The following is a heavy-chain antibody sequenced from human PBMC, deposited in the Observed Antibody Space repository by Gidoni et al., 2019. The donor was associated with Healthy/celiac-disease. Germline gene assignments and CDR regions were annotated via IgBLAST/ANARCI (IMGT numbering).Heavy chain of an antibody. CDR2: YSGSGGST. V-gene: IGHV3-23*01. Sequence: EVQLLESGGGLVQPGGSLRLSCSASGVTFSSYAMSWVRQAPGKGLEWVSAYSGSGGSTYYADSVKGRFTISRDNAKNTLYLQMNSRRAEDTAVYYCAKETSDIAVAGGGMDVWGQGTTVTVSS. CDR1: GVTFSSYA. CDR3: AKETSDIAVAGGGMDV. D-gene: IGHD6-19*01. J-gene: IGHJ6*02.